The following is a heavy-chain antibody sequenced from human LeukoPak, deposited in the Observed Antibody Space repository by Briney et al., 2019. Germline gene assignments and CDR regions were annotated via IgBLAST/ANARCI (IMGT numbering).Heavy chain of an antibody. CDR3: ARGTISAARVFDL. CDR1: GGSISNYY. CDR2: IYDSGST. D-gene: IGHD6-13*01. V-gene: IGHV4-59*01. J-gene: IGHJ4*02. Sequence: SETLSLTCTVSGGSISNYYWSWIRQPPGKGLEWIGYIYDSGSTNYNPSLRSRVTISVDTSKDQFSLRVSSVTAADTAVYYCARGTISAARVFDLWGRESWSPSPQ.